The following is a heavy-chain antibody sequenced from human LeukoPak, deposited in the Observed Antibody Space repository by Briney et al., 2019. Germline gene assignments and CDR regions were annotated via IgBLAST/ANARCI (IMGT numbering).Heavy chain of an antibody. D-gene: IGHD6-19*01. CDR2: IYYSGST. J-gene: IGHJ4*02. CDR3: ARGGSVAGPSYFDY. V-gene: IGHV4-31*03. Sequence: SQTLSLTCTVSGGSISSGGYCWSWIRQHPGKGLEWIGYIYYSGSTYYNPSLKSRVTISVDTSKNQFSLKLSSVTAADTAVYYCARGGSVAGPSYFDYWGQGTLVTVSS. CDR1: GGSISSGGYC.